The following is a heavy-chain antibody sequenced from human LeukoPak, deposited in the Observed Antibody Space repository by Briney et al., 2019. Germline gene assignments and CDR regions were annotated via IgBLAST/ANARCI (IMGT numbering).Heavy chain of an antibody. V-gene: IGHV1-18*01. CDR2: ISAYNGNT. J-gene: IGHJ6*02. D-gene: IGHD1-14*01. CDR1: GYTFTSYG. CDR3: ARETGIASYCYYYGMDV. Sequence: VASVKVSCKASGYTFTSYGISWVRQAPGQGLEWMGWISAYNGNTNYAQKLQGRVTMTTDTSTSTAYMELRSLRSDDTAVYYCARETGIASYCYYYGMDVWGQGTTVTVSS.